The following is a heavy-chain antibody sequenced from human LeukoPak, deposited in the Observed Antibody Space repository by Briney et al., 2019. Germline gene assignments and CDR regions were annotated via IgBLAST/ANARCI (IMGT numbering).Heavy chain of an antibody. D-gene: IGHD4-17*01. CDR3: ARGQSTRYGDYDFDY. J-gene: IGHJ4*02. CDR2: INHSGST. Sequence: SETLSLTCAVYGGSFSGYYWSWLRQPPGKGLEWIGEINHSGSTNYNPSLKSRVTISVDTSKNQFSLKLSSVTAADTAVYYCARGQSTRYGDYDFDYWGQGTLVTVSS. CDR1: GGSFSGYY. V-gene: IGHV4-34*01.